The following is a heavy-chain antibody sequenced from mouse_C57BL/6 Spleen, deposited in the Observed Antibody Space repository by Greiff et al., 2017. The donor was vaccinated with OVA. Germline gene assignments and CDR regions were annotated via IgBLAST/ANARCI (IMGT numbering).Heavy chain of an antibody. Sequence: QVQLKESGPGLVQPSQSLSITCTVSGFSLTSYCVHWVRQSPGKGLEWLGVIWSGGSTDSNAAFISRLSISKDNSKSQVFFKMNSLQADDTAIYYCARNHYDYDDYYAMDYWGQGTSVTVSS. CDR1: GFSLTSYC. CDR3: ARNHYDYDDYYAMDY. CDR2: IWSGGST. V-gene: IGHV2-2*01. D-gene: IGHD2-4*01. J-gene: IGHJ4*01.